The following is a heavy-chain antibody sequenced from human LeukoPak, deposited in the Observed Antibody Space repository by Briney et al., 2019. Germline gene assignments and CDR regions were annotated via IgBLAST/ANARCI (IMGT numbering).Heavy chain of an antibody. CDR1: GYTFTGDY. V-gene: IGHV1-2*02. J-gene: IGHJ4*02. D-gene: IGHD3-3*01. CDR3: ARDRTAYYDFWSGPFFDY. CDR2: INPNSGGT. Sequence: ASVKVSCKTSGYTFTGDYMHWVRQAPGQGLEWMGWINPNSGGTNYAQKFQGRVTMTRDTSISTAYMELSRLRSDDTAVYYCARDRTAYYDFWSGPFFDYWGQGTLVTVSS.